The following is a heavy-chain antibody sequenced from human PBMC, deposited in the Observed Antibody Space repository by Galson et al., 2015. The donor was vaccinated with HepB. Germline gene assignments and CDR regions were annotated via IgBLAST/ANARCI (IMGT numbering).Heavy chain of an antibody. CDR1: GFTFRDYA. Sequence: SLRLSCAASGFTFRDYAMHWVRQAPGKGQEWVTVISYDGTNKYYADSVKGRFTISRDNSRNMVYLQMNSLRIDDTAVYYCARDRDRGDYSLDIWGQGTVLIVSS. CDR3: ARDRDRGDYSLDI. D-gene: IGHD4-17*01. CDR2: ISYDGTNK. V-gene: IGHV3-30-3*01. J-gene: IGHJ3*02.